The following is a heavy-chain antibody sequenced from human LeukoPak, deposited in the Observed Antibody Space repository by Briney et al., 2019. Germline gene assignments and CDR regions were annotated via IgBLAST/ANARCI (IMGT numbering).Heavy chain of an antibody. CDR3: ARDPNSSSWYPRNWFDP. J-gene: IGHJ5*02. CDR2: ISSSSSTI. V-gene: IGHV3-48*04. CDR1: GFTFSSYS. D-gene: IGHD6-13*01. Sequence: PGGSLRLSCAAPGFTFSSYSMNWVRQAPGKGLEWVSYISSSSSTIYYADSVKGRFTISRDNAKNSLYLQMNSLRAEDTAVYYCARDPNSSSWYPRNWFDPWGQGTLVTVSS.